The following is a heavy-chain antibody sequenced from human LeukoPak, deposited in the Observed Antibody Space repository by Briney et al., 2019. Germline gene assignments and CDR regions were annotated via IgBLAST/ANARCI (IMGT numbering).Heavy chain of an antibody. D-gene: IGHD1-26*01. Sequence: GASVKVSCKASGYTFTSYGISWVRQAPGQGLEWMGWISAYNGNTNYAQKLQGRVTMTTDTSTSTAYMELRSLRSGDTAVYYCARVFSGATGYYFDYWGQGTLVTVSS. CDR2: ISAYNGNT. CDR1: GYTFTSYG. CDR3: ARVFSGATGYYFDY. J-gene: IGHJ4*02. V-gene: IGHV1-18*01.